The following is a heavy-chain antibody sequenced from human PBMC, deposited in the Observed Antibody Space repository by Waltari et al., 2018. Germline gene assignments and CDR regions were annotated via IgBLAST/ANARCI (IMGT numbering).Heavy chain of an antibody. CDR2: IRYDGSNK. J-gene: IGHJ5*02. CDR1: GFTFSSYG. D-gene: IGHD6-19*01. CDR3: AKNSGPTGGWSWSWFDP. V-gene: IGHV3-30*02. Sequence: CAASGFTFSSYGMHWVRQAPGKGLEWVAFIRYDGSNKYYADSVKGRFTISRDNSKNTLYLQMNSLRAEDTAVYYCAKNSGPTGGWSWSWFDPWGQGTLVTVSS.